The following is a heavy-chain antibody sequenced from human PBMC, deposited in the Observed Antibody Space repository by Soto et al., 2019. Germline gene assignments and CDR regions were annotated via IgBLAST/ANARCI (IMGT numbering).Heavy chain of an antibody. Sequence: EVQLVESGGGLVKPGGSLRLSCAASGFTFNTYDMNWVRQAPGKGLEWVSSITTSSAYIYYADSLKGRITLSRDNAKNSLFLQMNSLRAEDTAVYYCVRSGTARLLRHSWFDTWGQGPLVTVSS. CDR1: GFTFNTYD. V-gene: IGHV3-21*01. D-gene: IGHD2-21*01. CDR3: VRSGTARLLRHSWFDT. J-gene: IGHJ5*02. CDR2: ITTSSAYI.